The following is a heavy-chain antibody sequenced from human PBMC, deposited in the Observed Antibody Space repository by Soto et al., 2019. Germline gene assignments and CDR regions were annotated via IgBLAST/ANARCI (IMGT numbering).Heavy chain of an antibody. V-gene: IGHV3-72*01. D-gene: IGHD1-26*01. CDR2: TRNKANSYST. Sequence: EVQLVESGGGLVQPGGSLRLSCAASGFTFSDHYXXWXRQAPGKGLEWVGRTRNKANSYSTEYAASVKGRFTVSRDDSKSSLYLQMNSLKTEDTAVYYCASGELAYWGQGTLVTVSS. J-gene: IGHJ4*02. CDR3: ASGELAY. CDR1: GFTFSDHY.